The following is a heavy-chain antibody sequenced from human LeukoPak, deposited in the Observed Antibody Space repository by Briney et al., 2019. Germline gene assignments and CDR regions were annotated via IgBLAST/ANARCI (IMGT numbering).Heavy chain of an antibody. J-gene: IGHJ6*04. CDR1: RFTFSSYG. D-gene: IGHD3-10*02. V-gene: IGHV3-23*01. CDR3: AELGITMIGGV. Sequence: GGSLRLSCAASRFTFSSYGMSWVRQAPGKGLEWVSLISGSGGSTYYADSVKGRFTISRDNSKNTLYLQMNSLRAEDTAVYYCAELGITMIGGVWGKGTTVTISS. CDR2: ISGSGGST.